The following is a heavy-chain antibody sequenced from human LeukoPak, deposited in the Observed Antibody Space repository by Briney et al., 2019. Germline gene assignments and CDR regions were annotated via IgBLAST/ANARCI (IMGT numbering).Heavy chain of an antibody. CDR3: ARGVGGGERWLQFVDY. J-gene: IGHJ4*02. CDR2: IYYSGST. CDR1: GGSISSYY. V-gene: IGHV4-59*01. Sequence: SETLSLTCTVSGGSISSYYWSWIRQPPGKGLEWIGYIYYSGSTNYNPSLKSRVTISVDTSKNQFSLKLSSVTAADTAVYYCARGVGGGERWLQFVDYWGQGTLVTVSS. D-gene: IGHD5-24*01.